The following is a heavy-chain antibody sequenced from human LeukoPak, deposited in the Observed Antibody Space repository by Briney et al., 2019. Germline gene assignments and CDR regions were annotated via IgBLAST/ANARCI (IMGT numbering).Heavy chain of an antibody. V-gene: IGHV3-48*03. CDR2: ISGSGSTI. J-gene: IGHJ5*01. CDR3: ARENWFDS. Sequence: GGSLRLSCAASGFTFSSYEMNWVRQAPGKGLQWVSYISGSGSTIWYADSVKGRFTISRDNAKNSLYPQMNSLRAEDTAVYYCARENWFDSWGQGTLVTVSS. CDR1: GFTFSSYE.